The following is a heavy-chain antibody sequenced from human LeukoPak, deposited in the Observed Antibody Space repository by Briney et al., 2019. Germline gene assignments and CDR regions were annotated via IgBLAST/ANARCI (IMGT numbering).Heavy chain of an antibody. V-gene: IGHV3-30*02. Sequence: GGSLRLSCTASGFTFSSYGMHWVRQAPGKGLEWVAFIRYDGSNKYYADSVKGRFTISRDNSKNTLYLQMNSLRAEDTAVYYCAKEDYDILTGSAFVYWGQGTLVTVSS. J-gene: IGHJ4*02. D-gene: IGHD3-9*01. CDR2: IRYDGSNK. CDR3: AKEDYDILTGSAFVY. CDR1: GFTFSSYG.